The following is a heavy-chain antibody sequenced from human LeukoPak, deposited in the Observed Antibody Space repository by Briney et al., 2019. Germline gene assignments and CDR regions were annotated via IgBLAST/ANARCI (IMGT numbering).Heavy chain of an antibody. CDR2: ISWNSGSI. J-gene: IGHJ4*02. V-gene: IGHV3-9*01. D-gene: IGHD1-26*01. CDR3: AKDTGSGSYYVDY. Sequence: GRSLRLSCAASGFTFDDYAMHWVRQAPGKGLEWVSGISWNSGSIGYADSVKGRFTISRDNAKNSLYLQMNSLRAEDTALYYCAKDTGSGSYYVDYWGQGTLVTVSS. CDR1: GFTFDDYA.